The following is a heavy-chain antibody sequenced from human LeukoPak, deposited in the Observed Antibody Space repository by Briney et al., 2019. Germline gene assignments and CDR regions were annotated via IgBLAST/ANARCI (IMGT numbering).Heavy chain of an antibody. J-gene: IGHJ5*02. V-gene: IGHV3-48*01. CDR2: ISSSSSTI. CDR3: ATQAAAGTYWFDP. D-gene: IGHD6-13*01. Sequence: PGGSLRLSCAASGFTFSSYSMNWVRQAPGKGLEWVSYISSSSSTIYYADSVKGRFTISRDNAKNSLYLQMNSLRSEDTAVYYCATQAAAGTYWFDPWGQGTLVTVSS. CDR1: GFTFSSYS.